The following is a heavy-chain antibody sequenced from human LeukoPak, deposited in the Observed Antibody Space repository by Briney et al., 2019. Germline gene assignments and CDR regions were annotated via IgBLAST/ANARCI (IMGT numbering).Heavy chain of an antibody. V-gene: IGHV1-18*01. J-gene: IGHJ6*02. CDR3: ARDPPVWGDDFSFGPTPMMGMDV. CDR2: ISAYNGNT. D-gene: IGHD3-3*01. Sequence: ASVKVSCKASGYTFTSYAMHWVRQAPGQGLEWMGWISAYNGNTNYAQKLQGRVTMTTDTSTSTAYMELRSLRSDDTAVYYCARDPPVWGDDFSFGPTPMMGMDVWGQGTTVTVSS. CDR1: GYTFTSYA.